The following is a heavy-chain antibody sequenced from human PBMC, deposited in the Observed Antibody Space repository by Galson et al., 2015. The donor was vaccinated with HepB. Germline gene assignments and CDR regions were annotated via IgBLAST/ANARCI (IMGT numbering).Heavy chain of an antibody. CDR3: ARVDGYSSGCPTCDY. J-gene: IGHJ4*02. CDR2: IRSSGSTI. CDR1: GFTFSDYY. V-gene: IGHV3-11*04. Sequence: SLRLSCAASGFTFSDYYMSWIRQAPGKGLEWVSYIRSSGSTIYYADSVKGRFTISRDNAKNSLYLQMNSLRAEDTAVYYCARVDGYSSGCPTCDYWGQGTLVTVSS. D-gene: IGHD6-19*01.